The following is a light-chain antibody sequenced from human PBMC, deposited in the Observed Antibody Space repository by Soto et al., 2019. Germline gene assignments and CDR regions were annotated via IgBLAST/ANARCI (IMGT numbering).Light chain of an antibody. CDR3: SSYAGSNSVV. J-gene: IGLJ2*01. V-gene: IGLV2-8*01. Sequence: QSVLTQPPSASGSPGQSVTISCTGTSSDVGGYNYVSWYQQHPGKAPKLMIYEVSKRPSGVPDRFSGSKSGNTASLTVSGLQAEDEADYYCSSYAGSNSVVFGGVTKVTVL. CDR1: SSDVGGYNY. CDR2: EVS.